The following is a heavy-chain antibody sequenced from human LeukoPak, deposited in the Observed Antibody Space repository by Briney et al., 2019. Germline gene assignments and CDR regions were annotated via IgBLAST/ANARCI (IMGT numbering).Heavy chain of an antibody. D-gene: IGHD4/OR15-4a*01. Sequence: SETLSLTCTVSGGSISSGGYYWSWIRQHQGQGLEWIGYIYYSGSTYYNPSLKSLVTISVDTSKNQFSLKLSSVTVADTAVDYCARVGTDYGASVNWFDPWGQGTLVTVSS. CDR2: IYYSGST. CDR1: GGSISSGGYY. V-gene: IGHV4-31*01. CDR3: ARVGTDYGASVNWFDP. J-gene: IGHJ5*02.